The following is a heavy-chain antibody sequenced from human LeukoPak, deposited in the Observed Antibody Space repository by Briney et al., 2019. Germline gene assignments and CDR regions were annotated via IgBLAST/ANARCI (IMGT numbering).Heavy chain of an antibody. J-gene: IGHJ4*02. Sequence: PGGSLRLSCAASGFTFSSYSMNWVRQAPGKGLEWVSSISSSSSYIYYADSVKGRFTISRDNAKNSLYLQMNSLRAEDTAVYYCARGVWPPANPIDYWGQGTLVTVSS. CDR3: ARGVWPPANPIDY. CDR1: GFTFSSYS. V-gene: IGHV3-21*01. D-gene: IGHD3-16*01. CDR2: ISSSSSYI.